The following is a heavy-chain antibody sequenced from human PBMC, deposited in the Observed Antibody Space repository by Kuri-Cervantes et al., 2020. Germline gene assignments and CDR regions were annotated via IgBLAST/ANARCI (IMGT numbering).Heavy chain of an antibody. D-gene: IGHD3-10*01. CDR1: GFTFSDYF. Sequence: GESLKISCAASGFTFSDYFMSWVRQAPGKGLEWVANIKQDGSEKYYVDSVKGRFTISRDNAKNSLYLQMNSLRAEDTAVYYCARDGSGSYYHDAFDIWGQGTMVTVSS. J-gene: IGHJ3*02. V-gene: IGHV3-7*01. CDR3: ARDGSGSYYHDAFDI. CDR2: IKQDGSEK.